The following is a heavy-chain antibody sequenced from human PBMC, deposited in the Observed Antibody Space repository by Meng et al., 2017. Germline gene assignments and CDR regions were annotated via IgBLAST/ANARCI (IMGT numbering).Heavy chain of an antibody. CDR2: INYSGGT. CDR3: CRSSSRRPHNY. V-gene: IGHV4-34*01. D-gene: IGHD6-13*01. J-gene: IGHJ4*02. CDR1: GGSFSGYY. Sequence: QLQLQRGGAGVLKPSALFLLTCACYGGSFSGYYWSWMRRPPGKGLEWIGEINYSGGTNYNPSLKSRGTISVATSKNQFSLKLRSLAAADKAVYYCCRSSSRRPHNYWGQGTLVTVSS.